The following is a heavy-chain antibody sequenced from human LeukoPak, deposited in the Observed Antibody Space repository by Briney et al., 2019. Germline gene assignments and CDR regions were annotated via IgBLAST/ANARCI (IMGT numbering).Heavy chain of an antibody. D-gene: IGHD2-8*02. CDR2: IFPSGGEI. CDR1: GFTFSSQW. Sequence: GGSLRLSCVASGFTFSSQWMSRVRQAPGKGLEWVSSIFPSGGEIHYADSVRGRFTISRDNSKSTLSLQMNSLRAEDTAIYYCATYRQVLLPFESWGQGTLVTVSS. V-gene: IGHV3-23*01. J-gene: IGHJ4*02. CDR3: ATYRQVLLPFES.